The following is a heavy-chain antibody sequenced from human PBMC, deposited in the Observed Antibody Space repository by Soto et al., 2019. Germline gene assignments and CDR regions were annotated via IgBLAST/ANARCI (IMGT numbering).Heavy chain of an antibody. CDR2: ISAYNGNT. Sequence: ASVKVSCKASGYTFTSYGISWVRQAPGQGLEWMGWISAYNGNTNYAQKLQGRVTMTTDTSTSTAYMELRSLRSDDTAVYYCARDYDILTGSIQRIDYWGQGTLVTVSS. CDR3: ARDYDILTGSIQRIDY. V-gene: IGHV1-18*01. D-gene: IGHD3-9*01. J-gene: IGHJ4*02. CDR1: GYTFTSYG.